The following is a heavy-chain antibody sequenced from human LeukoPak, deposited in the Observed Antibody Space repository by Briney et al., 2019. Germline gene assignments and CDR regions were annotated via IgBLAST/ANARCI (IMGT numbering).Heavy chain of an antibody. CDR2: IFYSGST. CDR3: ARGKFREWLRLGVREEYFQH. V-gene: IGHV4-39*07. D-gene: IGHD5-12*01. J-gene: IGHJ1*01. CDR1: SGSISTSNYY. Sequence: SETLSLTCTVSSGSISTSNYYWGWVRQPPGKALEWIGNIFYSGSTNYNPSLKSRVTISVDTSKNQFSLKLSSVTAADTAVYYCARGKFREWLRLGVREEYFQHWGQGTLVTVSS.